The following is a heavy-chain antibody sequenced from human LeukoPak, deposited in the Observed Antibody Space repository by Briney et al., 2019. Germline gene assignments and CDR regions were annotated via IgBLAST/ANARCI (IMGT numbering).Heavy chain of an antibody. CDR3: ARDLRGLLRDYHYYYMDV. J-gene: IGHJ6*03. CDR1: GYTFTTYG. CDR2: ISAYNGNS. Sequence: ASVKVSCKASGYTFTTYGISWVRQAPGQGLEWMGWISAYNGNSNYAQKLQGRVTMTTDTSTSTAYMELRSLRSDDTAVYYCARDLRGLLRDYHYYYMDVWGKGTTVTVSS. D-gene: IGHD3-22*01. V-gene: IGHV1-18*01.